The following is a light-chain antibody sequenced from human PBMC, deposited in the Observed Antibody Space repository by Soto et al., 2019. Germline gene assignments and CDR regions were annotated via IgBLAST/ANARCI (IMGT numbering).Light chain of an antibody. CDR2: ENN. Sequence: QSVLTQPPSVSEAPGQRVTISCNESSSNIGAGYEAHWYQQVPGTAPKLLIYENNNRPSGVPDRFSGSKSGTSASLAITGLQAKDEAEYHCQSFDSSLSGYVFGTGTKLTVL. V-gene: IGLV1-40*01. CDR1: SSNIGAGYE. CDR3: QSFDSSLSGYV. J-gene: IGLJ1*01.